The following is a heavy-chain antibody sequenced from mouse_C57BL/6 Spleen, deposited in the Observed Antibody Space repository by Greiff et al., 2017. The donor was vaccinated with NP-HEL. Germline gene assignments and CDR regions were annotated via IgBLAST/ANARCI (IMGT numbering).Heavy chain of an antibody. CDR2: ISGGGGNT. CDR1: GFTFSSYT. CDR3: ARHRYDYDGAWFAY. J-gene: IGHJ3*01. Sequence: EVKVVESGGGLVKPGGSLKLSCAASGFTFSSYTMSWVRQTPEKRLEWVATISGGGGNTYYPDSVKGRFTISRDNAKNTLYLQMSSLRSEDTALYYCARHRYDYDGAWFAYWGQGTLVTVSA. D-gene: IGHD2-4*01. V-gene: IGHV5-9*01.